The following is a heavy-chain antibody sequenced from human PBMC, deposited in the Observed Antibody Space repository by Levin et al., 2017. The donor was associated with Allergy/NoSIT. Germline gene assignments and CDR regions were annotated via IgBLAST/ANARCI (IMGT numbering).Heavy chain of an antibody. Sequence: PGGSLRLSCVSSGFTFSRYWMTWVRQAPGKGLEWVANIKEDGSEKYYVDSVKGRFTISRDNARDSLYLQMNSLRVEDTAVYYCASSTWYVTASYSDYWGQGTLVTVSS. CDR2: IKEDGSEK. V-gene: IGHV3-7*01. J-gene: IGHJ4*02. CDR1: GFTFSRYW. D-gene: IGHD6-13*01. CDR3: ASSTWYVTASYSDY.